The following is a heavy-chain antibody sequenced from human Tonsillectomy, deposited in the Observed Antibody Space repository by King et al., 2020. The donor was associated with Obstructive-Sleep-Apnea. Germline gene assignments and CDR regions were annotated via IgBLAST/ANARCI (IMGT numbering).Heavy chain of an antibody. D-gene: IGHD1-26*01. Sequence: QLQESGPGLVKPSETLSLTCTVSGYSISSGYYWGWIRQPPGKGLEWIGSLYHSRSTYYNPSLKSRVTISVDTSKNQFSLNLSSVTAADTAVYYCARLLLSGIWSYYFDSSGQGTLVTVSS. CDR2: LYHSRST. V-gene: IGHV4-38-2*02. J-gene: IGHJ4*02. CDR1: GYSISSGYY. CDR3: ARLLLSGIWSYYFDS.